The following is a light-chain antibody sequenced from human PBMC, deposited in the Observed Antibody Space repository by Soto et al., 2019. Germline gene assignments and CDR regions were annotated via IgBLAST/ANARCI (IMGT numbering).Light chain of an antibody. CDR3: AAWDDSLNAVV. V-gene: IGLV1-44*01. CDR1: SSNIGSNT. Sequence: QSVLTQPPSASGTPGQRVTISCSGGSSNIGSNTVNWYQQFPATAPRLLISIDDQRPSGVPDRFSGSKSGTSASLAISGLQSEDEADYYCAAWDDSLNAVVFGGGTQLTVL. CDR2: IDD. J-gene: IGLJ7*01.